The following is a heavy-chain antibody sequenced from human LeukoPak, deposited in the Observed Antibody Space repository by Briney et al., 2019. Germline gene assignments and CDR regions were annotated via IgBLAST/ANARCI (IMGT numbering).Heavy chain of an antibody. V-gene: IGHV1-8*01. CDR2: MNPNSGNT. J-gene: IGHJ5*02. Sequence: ASVKVSCKASGYTFTSYDINWVRQATGQGLEWMGWMNPNSGNTGYAQKFQGRVTMTRNTSISTAYMELSSLRSEDTAVYYCARGLAAYCSSTSCYLPQAVSHDGNSNWFDPWGQGTLVTVSS. CDR3: ARGLAAYCSSTSCYLPQAVSHDGNSNWFDP. D-gene: IGHD2-2*01. CDR1: GYTFTSYD.